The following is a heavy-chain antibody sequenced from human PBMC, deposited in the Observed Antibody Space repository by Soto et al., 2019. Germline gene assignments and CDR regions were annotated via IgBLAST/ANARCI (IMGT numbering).Heavy chain of an antibody. V-gene: IGHV4-30-4*01. D-gene: IGHD6-13*01. CDR2: IYYSGST. J-gene: IGHJ3*02. CDR3: ARADGSSWPGAFDI. Sequence: QVQLQESGPGLVKPSQTLSLTCTVSGGSISSGDYYWSWIRQPPGKGLEWIGYIYYSGSTYYNPSLKGRVTISVATSKNQFSLKLSSVTAADTAVHYCARADGSSWPGAFDIWGQGTMVTVSS. CDR1: GGSISSGDYY.